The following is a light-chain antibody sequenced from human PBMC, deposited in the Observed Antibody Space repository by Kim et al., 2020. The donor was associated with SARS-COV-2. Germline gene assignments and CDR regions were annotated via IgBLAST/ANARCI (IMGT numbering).Light chain of an antibody. CDR3: QAWDSSTVV. CDR1: RLGDKY. V-gene: IGLV3-1*01. Sequence: VSQGQAASITGAGDRLGDKYACWYQRKPAQSPVLVIYQDSKRPSGIPERFSGSNSGNTAPLTISGTQAMDEADYYCQAWDSSTVVFGGGTQLTVL. J-gene: IGLJ2*01. CDR2: QDS.